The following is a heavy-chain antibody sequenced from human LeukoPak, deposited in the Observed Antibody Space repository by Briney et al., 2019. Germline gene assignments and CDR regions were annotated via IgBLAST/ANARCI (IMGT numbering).Heavy chain of an antibody. CDR3: ARDVWVRGITWFDP. CDR1: GFTFSSYA. Sequence: GGSLRLSCAASGFTFSSYAMSWVRQAPGKGLEWVSAISGSGGSTYYADSVKGRFTISRDNSKNTLYLQMNSLRAEDTAVYHCARDVWVRGITWFDPWGQGTLVTVST. D-gene: IGHD3-10*01. CDR2: ISGSGGST. V-gene: IGHV3-23*01. J-gene: IGHJ5*02.